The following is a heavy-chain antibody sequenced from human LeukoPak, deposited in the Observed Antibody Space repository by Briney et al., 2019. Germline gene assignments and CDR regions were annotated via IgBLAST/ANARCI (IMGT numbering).Heavy chain of an antibody. CDR2: SRNKANSYTT. J-gene: IGHJ4*02. D-gene: IGHD6-19*01. Sequence: GGSLRLSCAASGFTFSDHYMDWVRLAPGKGLEWVGRSRNKANSYTTDYAASVKGRFTISRDDSKKSLYLQMNRLKTEDTAVYYCARAYSSAWYSPGYWGQGTLVTVSS. CDR3: ARAYSSAWYSPGY. CDR1: GFTFSDHY. V-gene: IGHV3-72*01.